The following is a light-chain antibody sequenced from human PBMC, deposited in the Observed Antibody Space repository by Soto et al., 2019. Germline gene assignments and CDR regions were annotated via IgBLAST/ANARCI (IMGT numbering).Light chain of an antibody. CDR2: DVS. V-gene: IGLV2-14*01. Sequence: QSALTQPASGSGSPGQSITISCTGTSSDVGGYNYVSWYQQHPGKAPKLMIYDVSKRPSGVSNRFSGSKSGNTASLTSSGRQAADEADYYCSSYTSSSTLYVFVTGTKLTVL. CDR1: SSDVGGYNY. J-gene: IGLJ1*01. CDR3: SSYTSSSTLYV.